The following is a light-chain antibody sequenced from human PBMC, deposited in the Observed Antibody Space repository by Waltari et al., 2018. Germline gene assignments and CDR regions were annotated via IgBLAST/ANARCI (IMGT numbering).Light chain of an antibody. V-gene: IGKV1-5*03. CDR3: QQYNRDSYT. CDR1: HRISDW. CDR2: QAT. J-gene: IGKJ2*01. Sequence: DIQMTQSPSTLSASVGDRVTITCRTSHRISDWLAWYQQKPGKAPKLLIYQATSLRTGVPSRCSGSGSETEFTLTISSLQPDDFATYYCQQYNRDSYTFGQGTKLEL.